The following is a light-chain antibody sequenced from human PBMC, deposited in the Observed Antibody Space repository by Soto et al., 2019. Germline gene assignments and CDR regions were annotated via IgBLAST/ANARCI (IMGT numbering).Light chain of an antibody. CDR1: SSDVGAYNF. V-gene: IGLV2-14*01. Sequence: QSVLTQPASVSGSPGQSITISCTGTSSDVGAYNFVSWYQQHPGNAPKLIIYEVSNRPSGVSDRFSGSKSGNTASLTISGLQAEDEADYYCSSFKTSNTWMFGGGTQLTVL. CDR3: SSFKTSNTWM. J-gene: IGLJ3*02. CDR2: EVS.